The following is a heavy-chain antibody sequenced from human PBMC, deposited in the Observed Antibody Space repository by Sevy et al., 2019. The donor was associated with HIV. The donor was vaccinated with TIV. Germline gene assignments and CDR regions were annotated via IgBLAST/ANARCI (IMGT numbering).Heavy chain of an antibody. CDR3: TRWKAAQSIFDY. CDR1: GFTFTDYA. D-gene: IGHD6-13*01. Sequence: GGSLRLSCTASGFTFTDYAMNWVRQSPGKGLEWVAFFKRKADGGTLDHAASVRGRFVISRDDSKTIAYLQMNDLKTEDTGVYYCTRWKAAQSIFDYWGQGALVTVSS. J-gene: IGHJ4*02. V-gene: IGHV3-49*04. CDR2: FKRKADGGTL.